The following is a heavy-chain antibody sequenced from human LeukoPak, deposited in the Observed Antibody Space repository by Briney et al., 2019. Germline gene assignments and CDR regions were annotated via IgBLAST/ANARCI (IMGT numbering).Heavy chain of an antibody. CDR3: ARDHAFGGVIALDY. CDR2: ISSSSSYI. V-gene: IGHV3-21*01. J-gene: IGHJ4*02. CDR1: GFTFSSYS. D-gene: IGHD3-16*02. Sequence: GGSLRLSCAASGFTFSSYSMNWVRQAPGKGLGWVSSISSSSSYIYYADSVKGRFTISRDNAKNSLYLQMNSLRAEDTAVYYCARDHAFGGVIALDYWGQGTLVTVSS.